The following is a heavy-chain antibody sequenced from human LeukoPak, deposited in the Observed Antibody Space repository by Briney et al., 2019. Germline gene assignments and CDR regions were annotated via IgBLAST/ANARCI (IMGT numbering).Heavy chain of an antibody. V-gene: IGHV3-30*01. Sequence: GGSLRLSCAASGFTFSSYAMHWVRQAPGKGLEWVAVISYDGSNKYYADSVKGRFTISRDNSKNTLYPQMNSLRAEDTAVYYCARGGDIVVVPAATWGQGTLVTVSS. CDR2: ISYDGSNK. CDR1: GFTFSSYA. CDR3: ARGGDIVVVPAAT. D-gene: IGHD2-2*01. J-gene: IGHJ4*02.